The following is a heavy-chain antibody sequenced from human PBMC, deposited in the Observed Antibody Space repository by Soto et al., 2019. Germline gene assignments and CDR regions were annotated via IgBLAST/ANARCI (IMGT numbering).Heavy chain of an antibody. D-gene: IGHD3-10*01. CDR2: IRGSAGNA. J-gene: IGHJ5*02. CDR3: AKHLWFGESVFDP. CDR1: GFTFSSYG. Sequence: EVQLLESGGGLVQPGGSLRLSCAGTGFTFSSYGMRWVHQAPGKGLEWVSTIRGSAGNANYADSVKGRFTISRDDSTNTVHLQMNSLIPDDTAVYYCAKHLWFGESVFDPWGQGTRVVVSS. V-gene: IGHV3-23*01.